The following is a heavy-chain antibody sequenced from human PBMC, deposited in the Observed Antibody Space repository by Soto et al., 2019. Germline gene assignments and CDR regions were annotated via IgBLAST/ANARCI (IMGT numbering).Heavy chain of an antibody. V-gene: IGHV3-30-3*01. Sequence: QVQLVESGGGVVQPGRSLRLSCAASGFSFSTSGLHWARQAPGKGLEWLAVISNDGSHKYYTDSVKGRFTISRDNSNNTLYLQMNSLTTEDTAMYYCAVVYIGYPPFDHYGMDVWGQGTTVTVSS. CDR2: ISNDGSHK. CDR3: AVVYIGYPPFDHYGMDV. CDR1: GFSFSTSG. D-gene: IGHD5-12*01. J-gene: IGHJ6*02.